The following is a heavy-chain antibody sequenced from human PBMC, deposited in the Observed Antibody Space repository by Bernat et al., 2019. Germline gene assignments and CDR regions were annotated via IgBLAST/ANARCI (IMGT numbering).Heavy chain of an antibody. CDR1: GFTFSFFA. D-gene: IGHD4/OR15-4a*01. Sequence: VQLLESGGGLVQPGGSLRLSCSAAGFTFSFFAMGWVRQAPGKGLEWVSAISSTSDRTDYADSVKGRFTVSRDNSKNTLYLKMNSLRAEDTAIYYCAKDGLRVSAYWYFDLWGRGALVTVSS. V-gene: IGHV3-23*01. CDR2: ISSTSDRT. CDR3: AKDGLRVSAYWYFDL. J-gene: IGHJ2*01.